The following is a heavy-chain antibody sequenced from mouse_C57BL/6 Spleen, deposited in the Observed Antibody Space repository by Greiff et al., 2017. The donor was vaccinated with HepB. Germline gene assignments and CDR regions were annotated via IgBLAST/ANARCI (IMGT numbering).Heavy chain of an antibody. V-gene: IGHV3-6*01. Sequence: EVKLQESGPGLVKPSQSLSLTCSVTGYSITSGYYWNWIRQFPGNKLEWMGYISYDGSNNYNPSLKNRISITRDTSKNQFFLKLNSVTTEDTATYYCARGGIYYDYEDYAMDYWGQGTSVTVSS. D-gene: IGHD2-4*01. J-gene: IGHJ4*01. CDR2: ISYDGSN. CDR3: ARGGIYYDYEDYAMDY. CDR1: GYSITSGYY.